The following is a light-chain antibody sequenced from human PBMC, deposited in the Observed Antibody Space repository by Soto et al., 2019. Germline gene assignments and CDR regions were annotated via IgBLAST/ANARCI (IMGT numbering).Light chain of an antibody. Sequence: QSVLTQPPSASGTPGQRVTISCSGSSSNIGSNTVNWYQQLPGTAPKLFIYSNNQRPSGVPDRFSGSKSGTSASLAISGLQSEDGADYYCAVWDDSLNGVVFGGGTKLTVL. CDR2: SNN. CDR1: SSNIGSNT. CDR3: AVWDDSLNGVV. J-gene: IGLJ2*01. V-gene: IGLV1-44*01.